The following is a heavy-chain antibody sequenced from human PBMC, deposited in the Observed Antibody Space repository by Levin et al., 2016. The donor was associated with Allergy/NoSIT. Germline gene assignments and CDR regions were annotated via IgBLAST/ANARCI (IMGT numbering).Heavy chain of an antibody. J-gene: IGHJ6*02. Sequence: WIRQPPGKGLEWVAVISYDGSNKYYADSVKGRFTISRDNSKNTLYLQMNSLRAEDTAVYYCARTSGYDSMGYYGMDVWGQGTTVTVSS. V-gene: IGHV3-30-3*01. CDR3: ARTSGYDSMGYYGMDV. D-gene: IGHD5-12*01. CDR2: ISYDGSNK.